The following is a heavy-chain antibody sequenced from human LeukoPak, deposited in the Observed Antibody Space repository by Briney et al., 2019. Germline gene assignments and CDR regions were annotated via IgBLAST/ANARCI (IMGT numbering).Heavy chain of an antibody. Sequence: GGSLRLSCAASGFTFSSYAMSWVRQAPGKGLEWVSAISGSGGSTYYADSVKGRFTISRDNSKNTLYLQMNSLRAEDTAVYYCAKSTSWLNPTWGYAFDIWGQGTMVTVSS. CDR2: ISGSGGST. J-gene: IGHJ3*02. CDR3: AKSTSWLNPTWGYAFDI. CDR1: GFTFSSYA. D-gene: IGHD2-2*01. V-gene: IGHV3-23*01.